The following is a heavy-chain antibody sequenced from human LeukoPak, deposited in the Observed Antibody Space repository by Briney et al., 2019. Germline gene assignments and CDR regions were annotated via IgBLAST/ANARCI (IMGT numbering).Heavy chain of an antibody. D-gene: IGHD3-10*01. CDR1: GYTFTSYG. J-gene: IGHJ6*02. V-gene: IGHV1-18*01. Sequence: ASVKVSCKASGYTFTSYGISWVRQAPGQGLEWKGWISAYNGNTNYAQKLQGRVTMTTDTSTSTAYMELRSLRSDDTAVYYCARDGPSGSYAPRGYGMDVWGQGTTVTVSS. CDR2: ISAYNGNT. CDR3: ARDGPSGSYAPRGYGMDV.